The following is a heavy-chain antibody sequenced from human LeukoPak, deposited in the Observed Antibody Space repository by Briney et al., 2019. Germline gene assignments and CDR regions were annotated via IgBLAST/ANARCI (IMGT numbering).Heavy chain of an antibody. V-gene: IGHV3-30*02. Sequence: PGGSLRLSCAVSGFTFSSYAMSWVRQAPGKGLEWVAFTRYDGSNKSYADSVKGRFTISRDNSKNTLYLQMNSPGPEDTAVYYCARGRWDVVGPYFDYWGQGTLVTVSS. D-gene: IGHD5-12*01. J-gene: IGHJ4*02. CDR1: GFTFSSYA. CDR3: ARGRWDVVGPYFDY. CDR2: TRYDGSNK.